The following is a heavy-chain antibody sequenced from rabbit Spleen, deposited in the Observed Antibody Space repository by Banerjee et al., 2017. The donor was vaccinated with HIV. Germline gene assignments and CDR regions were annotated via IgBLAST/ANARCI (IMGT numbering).Heavy chain of an antibody. CDR2: INSETGNT. Sequence: QEQLVESGGGLVQPEGSLTLTCTASGFSFSSSSYMCWVRQAPGMGLEWIACINSETGNTVYATWAKGPFTISKTSSTTVTLQMTRLTAADTGTYFCVRDQAGDADYGPYYLNLWGQGTLVTVS. D-gene: IGHD2-1*01. CDR1: GFSFSSSSY. V-gene: IGHV1S45*01. J-gene: IGHJ4*01. CDR3: VRDQAGDADYGPYYLNL.